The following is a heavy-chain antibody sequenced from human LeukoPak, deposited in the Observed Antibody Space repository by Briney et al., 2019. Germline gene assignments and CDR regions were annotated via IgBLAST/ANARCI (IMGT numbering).Heavy chain of an antibody. D-gene: IGHD3-10*01. V-gene: IGHV1-24*01. CDR2: FDPEDGET. CDR3: ATARGSGSFPDAFDI. CDR1: GYTLTELS. Sequence: GASVKVSCKVSGYTLTELSMHWVRQAPGKGLEWMGGFDPEDGETIYAQKFQGRVTMTEDTSTDTAYMELSSLRSEDTAVYYCATARGSGSFPDAFDIWGQGTMVTVSS. J-gene: IGHJ3*02.